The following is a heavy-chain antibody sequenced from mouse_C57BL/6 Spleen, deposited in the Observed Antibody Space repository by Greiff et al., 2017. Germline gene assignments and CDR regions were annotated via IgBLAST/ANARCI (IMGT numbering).Heavy chain of an antibody. CDR2: IRSKSSNYAT. Sequence: EVKVVESGGGLVQPKGSLKLSCAASGFTFNTYAMHWVRQAPGKVLEWVARIRSKSSNYATYYADSVKDRFTISREDSQSMLYLQMNNLKTEDTARYCVVRDLLLSYAMDYWGQGTPVTVAS. J-gene: IGHJ4*01. CDR1: GFTFNTYA. CDR3: VRDLLLSYAMDY. D-gene: IGHD6-1*01. V-gene: IGHV10-3*01.